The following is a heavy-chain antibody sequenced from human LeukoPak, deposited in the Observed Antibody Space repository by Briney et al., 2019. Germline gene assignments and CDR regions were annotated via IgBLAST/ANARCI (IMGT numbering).Heavy chain of an antibody. CDR3: AKVLTPTVTHDAFDI. CDR1: GFTFSSYG. J-gene: IGHJ3*02. V-gene: IGHV3-30*18. CDR2: ISYDGSNK. D-gene: IGHD4-17*01. Sequence: GGSLRLSCAASGFTFSSYGMHWVRQAPGKGLEWVAVISYDGSNKYYADSVKGRFTIPRDNSKNTLYLQMNSLRAEDTAVYYCAKVLTPTVTHDAFDIWGQGTMVTVSS.